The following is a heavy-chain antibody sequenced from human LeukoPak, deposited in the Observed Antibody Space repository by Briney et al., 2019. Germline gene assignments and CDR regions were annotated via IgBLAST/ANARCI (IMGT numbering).Heavy chain of an antibody. D-gene: IGHD2-21*01. CDR2: IGRNGGST. V-gene: IGHV3-64*01. CDR3: TTDHVGAIVEFDS. Sequence: GGSLRLSCAASGFTFSSYAMHWVRQAPGKGLEYVSAIGRNGGSTYYANSVKGGFTISRDNSKNTLYLQMDSLRAEDTAVYYCTTDHVGAIVEFDSWGQGTLVTVSS. J-gene: IGHJ4*02. CDR1: GFTFSSYA.